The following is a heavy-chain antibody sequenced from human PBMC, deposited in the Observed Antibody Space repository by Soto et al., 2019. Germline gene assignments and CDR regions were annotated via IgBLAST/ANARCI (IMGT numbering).Heavy chain of an antibody. D-gene: IGHD3-16*01. Sequence: QVQLQQWGAGLLKPSETLSLTCAVYGGSFSGYYWSWIRQPPGKGLEWIGEINHSGSTNYNPSLKSRVTISVDTSKNQFSLRLSSVTAADTAVYYCAGGRKQGDYYYGMDVWGQGTTVTVSS. CDR2: INHSGST. J-gene: IGHJ6*02. CDR3: AGGRKQGDYYYGMDV. CDR1: GGSFSGYY. V-gene: IGHV4-34*01.